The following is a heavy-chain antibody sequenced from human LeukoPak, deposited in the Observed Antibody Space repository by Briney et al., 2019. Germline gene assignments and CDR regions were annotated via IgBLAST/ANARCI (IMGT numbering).Heavy chain of an antibody. CDR1: GGSISSYY. CDR3: ARQHNWNYVDYYYYMDV. Sequence: SETLSLTCAVYGGSISSYYWSWIRQPPGKGLAGIGSIYHSGSTYYNPSLMSRVTISVDTSKNQFSLKLTSVTAADTAVYYCARQHNWNYVDYYYYMDVWGKGTTVTVSS. CDR2: IYHSGST. D-gene: IGHD1-7*01. V-gene: IGHV4-38-2*01. J-gene: IGHJ6*03.